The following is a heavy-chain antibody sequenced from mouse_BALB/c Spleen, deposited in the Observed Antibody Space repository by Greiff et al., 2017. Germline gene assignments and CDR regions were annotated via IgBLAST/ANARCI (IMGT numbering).Heavy chain of an antibody. CDR3: ARQYGNYGYAMDY. V-gene: IGHV5-12-2*01. D-gene: IGHD2-10*02. Sequence: EVQVVESGGGLVQPGGSLKLSCAASGFTFSSYTMSWVRQTPEKRLEWVAYISNGGGSTYYPDTVKGRFTISRDNAKNTLYLQMSSLKSEETAMYYCARQYGNYGYAMDYWGQGTSVTVSS. CDR1: GFTFSSYT. CDR2: ISNGGGST. J-gene: IGHJ4*01.